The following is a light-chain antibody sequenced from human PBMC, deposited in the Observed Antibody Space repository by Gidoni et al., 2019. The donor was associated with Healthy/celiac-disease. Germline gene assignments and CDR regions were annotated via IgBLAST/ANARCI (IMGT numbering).Light chain of an antibody. V-gene: IGLV1-40*01. CDR2: GNS. Sequence: QSVLTKPPSVSGAPGHRGTIPCTGSSSNFGAGYDVHWYQQLPGTAPKLLIYGNSNRPSGVPDRFSGSKSGTSASLAITRLQAEDEADYYCQSYDSSLSGPVVGGGTKLTVL. J-gene: IGLJ2*01. CDR1: SSNFGAGYD. CDR3: QSYDSSLSGPV.